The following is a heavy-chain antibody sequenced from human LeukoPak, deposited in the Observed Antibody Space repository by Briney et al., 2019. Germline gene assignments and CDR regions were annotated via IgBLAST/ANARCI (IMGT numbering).Heavy chain of an antibody. CDR1: GFTFSSYA. Sequence: GGSLRFSCAASGFTFSSYAMSWVRQAPGKGLEWVSAISGSGGSTYYADFVKGRFTISRDNSKNTLYLQMNGLRAEDTALYYCAKDPSIPVADSYFDYWGQGTLVTVSS. CDR2: ISGSGGST. D-gene: IGHD6-19*01. V-gene: IGHV3-23*01. CDR3: AKDPSIPVADSYFDY. J-gene: IGHJ4*02.